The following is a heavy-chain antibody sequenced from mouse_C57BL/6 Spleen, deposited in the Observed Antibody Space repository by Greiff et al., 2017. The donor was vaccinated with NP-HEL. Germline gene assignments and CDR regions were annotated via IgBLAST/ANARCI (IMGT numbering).Heavy chain of an antibody. D-gene: IGHD1-1*01. CDR2: IDPSDSYP. Sequence: QVHVKQSGAELVMPGASVKLSCKASGYTFTSYWMHWVKQRPGQGLEWIGEIDPSDSYPTYNQKFQGKSILTVDKSSSTAYMQLSSLTSEDSAVYYYAKTIYYYGSSYPDYFDYWGQGTTLTVSS. J-gene: IGHJ2*01. V-gene: IGHV1-69*01. CDR1: GYTFTSYW. CDR3: AKTIYYYGSSYPDYFDY.